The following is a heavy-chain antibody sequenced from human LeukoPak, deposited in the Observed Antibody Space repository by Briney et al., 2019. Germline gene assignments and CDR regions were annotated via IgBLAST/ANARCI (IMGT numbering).Heavy chain of an antibody. CDR2: IIPIFGTA. J-gene: IGHJ5*02. V-gene: IGHV1-69*13. Sequence: ASVKVSCTASGGTFSSYAISWVRQAPGQGLEWMGGIIPIFGTANYAQKFQGRVTITADESTSTAYMELSSLRSEDTAVYYCARARGVTGNWFDPWGQGTLVTVSS. CDR1: GGTFSSYA. D-gene: IGHD3-10*01. CDR3: ARARGVTGNWFDP.